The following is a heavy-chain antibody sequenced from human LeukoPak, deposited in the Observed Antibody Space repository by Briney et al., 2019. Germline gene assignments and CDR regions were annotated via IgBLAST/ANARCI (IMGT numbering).Heavy chain of an antibody. V-gene: IGHV1-46*01. CDR3: ARTSITMVSSP. J-gene: IGHJ4*02. CDR1: GYTFTSYY. Sequence: ASVKVSCKASGYTFTSYYMHWVRQAPGQGLEWMGIINPSGGSTSYAQKFQGRVTMTRDMSTSTVYMELSSLRSDDTAIYYCARTSITMVSSPWGQGTLVTVSS. CDR2: INPSGGST. D-gene: IGHD3-10*01.